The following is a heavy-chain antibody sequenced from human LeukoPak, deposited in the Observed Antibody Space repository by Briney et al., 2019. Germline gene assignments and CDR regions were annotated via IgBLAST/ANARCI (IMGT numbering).Heavy chain of an antibody. Sequence: ETLSLTCTVSGGSISSSSYYWGWIRQAPGKGLEWVSSISSSSSYIYYADSVKGRFTISRDNAKNSLYLQMNSLRAEDTAVYYCARDLAPHYDILTGYYGDWGQGTLVTVSS. CDR3: ARDLAPHYDILTGYYGD. CDR2: ISSSSSYI. D-gene: IGHD3-9*01. J-gene: IGHJ4*02. V-gene: IGHV3-21*01. CDR1: GGSISSSS.